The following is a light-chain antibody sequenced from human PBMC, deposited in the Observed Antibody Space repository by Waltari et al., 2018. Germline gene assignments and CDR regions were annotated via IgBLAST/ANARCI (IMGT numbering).Light chain of an antibody. CDR3: AAWDDSLNAWI. J-gene: IGLJ3*02. V-gene: IGLV1-44*01. CDR2: RSD. Sequence: QSLLTQPPSISGAPGQRVTISCSGGSSNIGRNSVNWYEQVHGTAPKLLIFRSDQRPSGVSDRFSGSKSGTSASLTITGLLSADEADYICAAWDDSLNAWIFGGGTRLTVL. CDR1: SSNIGRNS.